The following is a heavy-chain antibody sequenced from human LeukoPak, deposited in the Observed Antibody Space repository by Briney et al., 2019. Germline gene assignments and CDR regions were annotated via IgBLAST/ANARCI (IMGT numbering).Heavy chain of an antibody. CDR2: IYPGDSDT. D-gene: IGHD2-2*01. Sequence: GESLKISCKGSGYSFTSYWIGWVRQMPGKGLEWMGIIYPGDSDTRYSPSFQGQVTISADKSISTAYLQWSSLKASDTAMYYCASGEGYCSSTSRYFDYWGQGTLVTVSS. J-gene: IGHJ4*02. V-gene: IGHV5-51*01. CDR1: GYSFTSYW. CDR3: ASGEGYCSSTSRYFDY.